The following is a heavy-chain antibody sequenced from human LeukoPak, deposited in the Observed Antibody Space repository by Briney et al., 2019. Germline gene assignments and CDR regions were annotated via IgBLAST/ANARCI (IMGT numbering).Heavy chain of an antibody. CDR1: GFTFDDYG. D-gene: IGHD6-6*01. V-gene: IGHV3-20*04. CDR3: ARAKSSSSYYYYYYMDV. J-gene: IGHJ6*03. Sequence: PGGSLRLSCAASGFTFDDYGMSWVRQVPGKGLEWVSGINWNGGSTGYADSVKGRFTISRDNAKNSLYLQMNSLRAEDTALYYCARAKSSSSYYYYYYMDVWGKGTTVTVSS. CDR2: INWNGGST.